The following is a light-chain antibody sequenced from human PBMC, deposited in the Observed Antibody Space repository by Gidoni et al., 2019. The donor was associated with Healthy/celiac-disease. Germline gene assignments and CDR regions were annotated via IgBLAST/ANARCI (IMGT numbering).Light chain of an antibody. CDR3: SSYTSSSPYV. V-gene: IGLV2-14*03. CDR2: DVS. J-gene: IGLJ1*01. Sequence: QSALTQPPSVSGSPGPSITISCTGTSSDVCGYNYVSWYQQHQGKAPKLMIYDVSNRPSGVSNRFSGSKSGNTASLTISGLQAEDEADYYCSSYTSSSPYVFGTGTKVTVL. CDR1: SSDVCGYNY.